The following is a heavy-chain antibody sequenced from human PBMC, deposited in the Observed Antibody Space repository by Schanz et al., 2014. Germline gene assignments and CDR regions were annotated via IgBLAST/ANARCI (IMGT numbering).Heavy chain of an antibody. CDR3: AREVTGGVTGQWVGNWFDP. J-gene: IGHJ5*02. Sequence: QVQLQQWGAGLLKPSETLSLTCDVYGGSFSGYFWSWIRQPPGKGLEWIGEINHSGNNYYNPSLKSRVTITVDTAKNQFPLNLRSGTAADTAVYYCAREVTGGVTGQWVGNWFDPWGQGALVTVSS. CDR1: GGSFSGYF. D-gene: IGHD1-20*01. CDR2: INHSGNN. V-gene: IGHV4-34*02.